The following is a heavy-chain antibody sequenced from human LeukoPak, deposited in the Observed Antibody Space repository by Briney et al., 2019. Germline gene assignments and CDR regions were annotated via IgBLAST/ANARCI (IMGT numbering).Heavy chain of an antibody. V-gene: IGHV3-48*03. D-gene: IGHD3-22*01. CDR1: KFHNYS. Sequence: GGSLRLSCATSKFHNYSLHWVRQAPGKGLEWGSYISSSGSTIYYADSVKGRFTISRDNAKNSLYLQMNILRAEDTAVYYCASEDYDSRGYPVWWGQGTLVSVSS. CDR3: ASEDYDSRGYPVW. CDR2: ISSSGSTI. J-gene: IGHJ4*02.